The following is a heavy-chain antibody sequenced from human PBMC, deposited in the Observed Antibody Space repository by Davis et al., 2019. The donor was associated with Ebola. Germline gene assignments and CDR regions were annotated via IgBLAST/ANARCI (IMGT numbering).Heavy chain of an antibody. D-gene: IGHD5-24*01. J-gene: IGHJ4*02. V-gene: IGHV3-48*02. CDR2: ISRSGSSI. CDR1: GFTFSSYS. Sequence: GESLKISCAASGFTFSSYSMNWVRQAPGKGLEWVAYISRSGSSIYYADSVKGRFTISRDNAQNSLYLQMNSLRDEDTAVYYCAPTQEIDYWGQGTLVTVSS. CDR3: APTQEIDY.